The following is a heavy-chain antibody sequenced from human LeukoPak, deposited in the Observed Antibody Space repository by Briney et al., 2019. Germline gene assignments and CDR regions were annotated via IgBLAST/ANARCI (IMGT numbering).Heavy chain of an antibody. J-gene: IGHJ4*02. D-gene: IGHD6-13*01. CDR3: ARAVTRQGYSSRWYLHGY. Sequence: ASVKVSCKASGYTFTSYDINWVRQATGQGLEWMGWMNPNSGNTGYAQKFQGRVTMTRNTSISTAYMELSSLRSEDTAVYYCARAVTRQGYSSRWYLHGYWGQGPLLTVSS. V-gene: IGHV1-8*01. CDR2: MNPNSGNT. CDR1: GYTFTSYD.